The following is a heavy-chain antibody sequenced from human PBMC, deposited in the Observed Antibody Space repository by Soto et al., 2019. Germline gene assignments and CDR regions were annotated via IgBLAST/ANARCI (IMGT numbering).Heavy chain of an antibody. V-gene: IGHV3-23*01. J-gene: IGHJ4*02. D-gene: IGHD3-3*01. CDR3: ASLRFLAYYFDY. Sequence: GGSLRLSCAASGFTFSSYAMSWVRQAPGKGLEWVSAISGSGGSTYYADSVKGRFTISRDNSKNTLYLQMNSLRAEDTAVYYWASLRFLAYYFDYWGQGTLVTVSS. CDR1: GFTFSSYA. CDR2: ISGSGGST.